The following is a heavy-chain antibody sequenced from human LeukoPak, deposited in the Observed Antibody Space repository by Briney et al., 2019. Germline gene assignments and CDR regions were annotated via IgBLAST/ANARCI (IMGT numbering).Heavy chain of an antibody. CDR3: ARARSSGYYDY. V-gene: IGHV1-18*01. D-gene: IGHD3-22*01. J-gene: IGHJ4*02. CDR1: GFTFTSFG. CDR2: ISGYNGNT. Sequence: ASVKVSCKTSGFTFTSFGISWVRQAPGQGLEWVGWISGYNGNTNYAQKLQGRVTMTTDTSTSTAYMELRSLRSDDTAVYYCARARSSGYYDYWGQGTLVTVSS.